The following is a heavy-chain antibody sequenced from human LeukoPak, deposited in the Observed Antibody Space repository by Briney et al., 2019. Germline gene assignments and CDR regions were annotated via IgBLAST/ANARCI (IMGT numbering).Heavy chain of an antibody. V-gene: IGHV4-4*02. Sequence: PSETLSLTCAVTGASISSSNWRSWVRQPPGKGLEWIGEIYHSGSTNYKPSLKSRATISVDKSKNQFSLKLSSVTAADTAVYYCASRAPRDNYNRYLPIDYWGQGTLVTVSS. CDR2: IYHSGST. J-gene: IGHJ4*02. CDR1: GASISSSNW. D-gene: IGHD3-22*01. CDR3: ASRAPRDNYNRYLPIDY.